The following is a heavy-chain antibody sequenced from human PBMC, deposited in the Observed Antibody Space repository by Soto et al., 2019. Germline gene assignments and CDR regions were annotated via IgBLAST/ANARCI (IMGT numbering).Heavy chain of an antibody. CDR3: ARGKDWYYGSGSYYNWFDP. J-gene: IGHJ5*02. CDR2: INHSGST. V-gene: IGHV4-34*01. CDR1: GGSFSGYY. D-gene: IGHD3-10*01. Sequence: QVQLQQWGAGLLKPSETLSLTCAVYGGSFSGYYWSWIRQPPGKGLEGIGEINHSGSTNYNPSLKSRVTISVDTSKNQFSLKLSSVTAADTAVYYCARGKDWYYGSGSYYNWFDPWGQGTLVTVSS.